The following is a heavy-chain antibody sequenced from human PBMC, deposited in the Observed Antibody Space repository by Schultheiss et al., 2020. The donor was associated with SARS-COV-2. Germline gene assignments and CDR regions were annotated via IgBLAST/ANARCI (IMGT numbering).Heavy chain of an antibody. CDR3: ARHGPYSSSPDAFDI. J-gene: IGHJ3*02. CDR2: IYHSGST. CDR1: GGSISSSNW. Sequence: SETLSLTCAVSGGSISSSNWWSWVRQPPGKGLEWIGEIYHSGSTNYNPSLKSRVTISVDTSKNQFSLKLSSVTAADTAVYYCARHGPYSSSPDAFDIWGQGTMVTVSS. V-gene: IGHV4-4*02. D-gene: IGHD6-6*01.